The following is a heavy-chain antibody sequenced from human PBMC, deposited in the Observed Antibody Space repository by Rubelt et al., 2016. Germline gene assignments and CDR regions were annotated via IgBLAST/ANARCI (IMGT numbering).Heavy chain of an antibody. D-gene: IGHD4-17*01. Sequence: QVQLVQSGAEVKKPGASVKVSCKVSGYTLTELSMHWVRQAPGKGLEWMGGFDPEDGETIYAQKFQGRGTMTGEKSTDTAYMEQGSLRSEDTAVYYCAIRQPDYGDLDYDDWGQGALVTVSS. CDR2: FDPEDGET. CDR3: AIRQPDYGDLDYDD. V-gene: IGHV1-24*01. J-gene: IGHJ4*02. CDR1: GYTLTELS.